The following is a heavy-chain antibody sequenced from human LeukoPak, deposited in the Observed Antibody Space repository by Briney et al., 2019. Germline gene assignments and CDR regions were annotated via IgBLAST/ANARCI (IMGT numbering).Heavy chain of an antibody. CDR3: AKDAYGGATFFYYMDV. CDR2: ISWHSGRI. J-gene: IGHJ6*03. V-gene: IGHV3-9*01. D-gene: IGHD2/OR15-2a*01. Sequence: SLRLSCAASGFSFDDYAMHWVRQAPGKGLEWVSGISWHSGRIAYADSVRGRFTISRDNAKNSLSLQMNSLRDDDTAVYYCAKDAYGGATFFYYMDVWGKGTTVIVFS. CDR1: GFSFDDYA.